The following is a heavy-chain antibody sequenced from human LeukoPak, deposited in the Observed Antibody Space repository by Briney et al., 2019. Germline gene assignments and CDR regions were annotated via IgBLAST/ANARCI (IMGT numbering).Heavy chain of an antibody. D-gene: IGHD6-19*01. CDR3: AREDQWLVRYYYYYMDV. Sequence: GGSLRLSCAASGFTFSSYAMHWVRQAPGKGLEWVAVISYDGSNKYYADSVKGRFTISRDNSKNTLYLQMNSLRAEDTAVYYCAREDQWLVRYYYYYMDVWGKGTTVTVSS. V-gene: IGHV3-30*04. CDR1: GFTFSSYA. CDR2: ISYDGSNK. J-gene: IGHJ6*03.